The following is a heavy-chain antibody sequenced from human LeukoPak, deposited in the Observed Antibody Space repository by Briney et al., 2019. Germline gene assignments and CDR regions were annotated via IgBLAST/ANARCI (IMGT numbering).Heavy chain of an antibody. CDR2: ISGSGGST. J-gene: IGHJ4*02. CDR3: AKDLHPSEAPSGSYGYY. Sequence: GGSLRLSCAASGFTFSSYAMSWVRQAPGKGLEWDSAISGSGGSTYYADSVKGRFTISRDNSKNTLYLQMNSLRAEDTAVYYCAKDLHPSEAPSGSYGYYWGQGTLVTVSS. V-gene: IGHV3-23*01. CDR1: GFTFSSYA. D-gene: IGHD1-26*01.